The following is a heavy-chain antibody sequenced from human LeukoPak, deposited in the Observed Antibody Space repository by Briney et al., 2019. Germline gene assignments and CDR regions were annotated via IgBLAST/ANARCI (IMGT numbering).Heavy chain of an antibody. V-gene: IGHV1-3*01. CDR3: ARRVQLERRGGFDP. D-gene: IGHD1-1*01. CDR1: GYTFTSYA. CDR2: INAGNGNT. J-gene: IGHJ5*02. Sequence: ASVKVSCKASGYTFTSYAMHWVRQAPGQRLEWMGWINAGNGNTKYSQKFQGRVTITRDTSASTAYMELSSLRSEDTAVYYCARRVQLERRGGFDPWGQGTLVTVSP.